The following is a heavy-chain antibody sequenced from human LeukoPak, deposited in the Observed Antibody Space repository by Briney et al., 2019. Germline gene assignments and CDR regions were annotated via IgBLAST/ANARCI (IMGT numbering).Heavy chain of an antibody. CDR1: GGSISSGGYY. Sequence: SETLSLTCTVSGGSISSGGYYWSWIRQPPGKGLEWIGYIYHSGSTYYNPSLKSRVTISVDRSKNQFSLKLSSVTAADTAVYYCARTFPYSSSPGYFDYWGQGTLVTVSS. J-gene: IGHJ4*02. D-gene: IGHD6-13*01. CDR2: IYHSGST. V-gene: IGHV4-30-2*01. CDR3: ARTFPYSSSPGYFDY.